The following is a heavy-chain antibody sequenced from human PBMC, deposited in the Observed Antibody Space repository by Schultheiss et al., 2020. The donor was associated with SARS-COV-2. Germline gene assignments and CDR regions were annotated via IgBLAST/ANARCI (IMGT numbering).Heavy chain of an antibody. CDR1: GGTFSSYA. V-gene: IGHV1-69*06. J-gene: IGHJ6*02. Sequence: KISCKASGGTFSSYAISWVRQAPGQGLEWMGGIIPIFGTANYAQKFQGRVTITADKSTSTAYMELSSLRSEDTAVYYCARDGCSGGSCYYGMDVWGQGTTVTVSS. CDR3: ARDGCSGGSCYYGMDV. D-gene: IGHD2-15*01. CDR2: IIPIFGTA.